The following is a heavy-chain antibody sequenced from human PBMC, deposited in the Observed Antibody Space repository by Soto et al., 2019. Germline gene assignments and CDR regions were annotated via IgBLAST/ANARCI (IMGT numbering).Heavy chain of an antibody. V-gene: IGHV4-39*01. CDR3: ARRLRTSYYYYYGMDV. Sequence: KASETLSLTCTVSGGSISSSSYYWGWIRQPPGKGLEWVGSIYYSGSTYYNPSLKSRVTISVDTSKNQFSLKLSSVTAADTAVYYCARRLRTSYYYYYGMDVWGQGTTVTVSS. J-gene: IGHJ6*02. D-gene: IGHD4-17*01. CDR2: IYYSGST. CDR1: GGSISSSSYY.